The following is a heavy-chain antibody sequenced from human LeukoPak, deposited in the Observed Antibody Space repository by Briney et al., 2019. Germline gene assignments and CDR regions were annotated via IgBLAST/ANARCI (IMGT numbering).Heavy chain of an antibody. D-gene: IGHD6-19*01. CDR2: ISSGSTI. CDR3: ARESIAVAGAPFDH. J-gene: IGHJ4*02. Sequence: QPGGSLRLSCAASGFTFSSYEMNWVRQAPGKGLEWVSYISSGSTIYDADSVKSRFTISRDNAKNSLYLQMNSLRAEDTAVYYCARESIAVAGAPFDHWGQGTLVTVSS. V-gene: IGHV3-48*03. CDR1: GFTFSSYE.